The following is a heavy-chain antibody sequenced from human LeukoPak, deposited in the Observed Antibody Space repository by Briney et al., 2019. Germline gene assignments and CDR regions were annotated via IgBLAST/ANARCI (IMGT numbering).Heavy chain of an antibody. CDR2: IKTDGSEK. CDR1: GFTFSNYW. CDR3: ATYSSLNRREFQY. Sequence: GGSLRLSCEGSGFTFSNYWMGWVRQAPGKGLKWVANIKTDGSEKYYVDSVKCRFTISRDNAKNSLYLQMNSLRAEDTAVYYCATYSSLNRREFQYWGQGTLLTVSS. J-gene: IGHJ1*01. D-gene: IGHD3-22*01. V-gene: IGHV3-7*01.